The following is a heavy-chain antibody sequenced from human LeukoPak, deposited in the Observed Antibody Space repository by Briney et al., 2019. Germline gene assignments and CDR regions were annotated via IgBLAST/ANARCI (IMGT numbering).Heavy chain of an antibody. CDR1: GFTFSSYS. J-gene: IGHJ4*02. Sequence: GGSLRLSCAASGFTFSSYSMNWVRQAPGKGLEWVSSISSSSSYIYYADSVKGRFTISRDNTTNSLYLQMNSLRAEDTAVYYCAREMYSSSSGDYWGQGALVTVSS. CDR3: AREMYSSSSGDY. CDR2: ISSSSSYI. D-gene: IGHD6-6*01. V-gene: IGHV3-21*01.